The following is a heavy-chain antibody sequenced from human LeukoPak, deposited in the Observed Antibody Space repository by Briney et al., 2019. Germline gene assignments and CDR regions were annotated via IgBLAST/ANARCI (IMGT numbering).Heavy chain of an antibody. CDR2: IYYSGST. CDR3: ARLGTVRGVSPFDY. V-gene: IGHV4-39*01. D-gene: IGHD3-10*01. CDR1: GGSISSSSYY. Sequence: NPSETLSLTCTVSGGSISSSSYYWGWIRQPPGKGLEWIGSIYYSGSTYYNPSLKSRVTISVDTSKNQFSLKLSSVTAADTAVYYCARLGTVRGVSPFDYWGQGTLVTVSS. J-gene: IGHJ4*02.